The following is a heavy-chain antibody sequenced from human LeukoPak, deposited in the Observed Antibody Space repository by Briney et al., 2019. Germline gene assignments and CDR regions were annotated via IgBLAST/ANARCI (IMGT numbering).Heavy chain of an antibody. V-gene: IGHV3-9*01. CDR3: AKDKYDFWSGYPNWFDP. J-gene: IGHJ5*02. CDR2: ISWNSGSI. Sequence: GGSLRLSCAASGFTFDDYAMHWVRQAPGKGLEWVSGISWNSGSIGYADSVKGRFTISRDNAKNSLYLQMNSLRAEDTALYYCAKDKYDFWSGYPNWFDPWGQGTLVTVSS. CDR1: GFTFDDYA. D-gene: IGHD3-3*01.